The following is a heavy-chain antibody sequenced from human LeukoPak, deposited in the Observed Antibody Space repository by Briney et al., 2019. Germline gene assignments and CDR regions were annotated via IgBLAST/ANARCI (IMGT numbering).Heavy chain of an antibody. CDR3: AKHKGSGSYYLYSFDY. CDR1: GFTFSTYA. V-gene: IGHV3-23*01. Sequence: PGRSLRLSCAASGFTFSTYAMSWVRQASGKGLEWVSSISGSGGFTYYADSVKGRFTISRDNSKNTLYLQMNSLRAEDTAVYYCAKHKGSGSYYLYSFDYWGQGTLVTVSS. J-gene: IGHJ4*02. CDR2: ISGSGGFT. D-gene: IGHD3-10*01.